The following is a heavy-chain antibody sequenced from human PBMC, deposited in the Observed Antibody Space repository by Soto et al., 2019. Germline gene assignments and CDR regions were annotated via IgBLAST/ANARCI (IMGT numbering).Heavy chain of an antibody. CDR2: IYHGGTT. J-gene: IGHJ4*01. V-gene: IGHV4-38-2*02. D-gene: IGHD6-19*01. CDR1: VYSISIGSY. CDR3: ARVHVMVVAGSTFDY. Sequence: SETLSLTCTFSVYSISIGSYWAWIRQPPGKGPEWIASIYHGGTTFYNPSLKSRITISVDTSNNQFSLKLTSVTAADTAVYYCARVHVMVVAGSTFDYWGHGTLVTVSS.